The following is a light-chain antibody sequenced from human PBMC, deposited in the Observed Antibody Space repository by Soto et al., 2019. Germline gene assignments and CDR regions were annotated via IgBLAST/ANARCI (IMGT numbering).Light chain of an antibody. CDR2: DAY. Sequence: EIVCTQSPATLSLSPGERATLSCRASQSIGLAIAWYQPKPGQAHRLIIFDAYQRATGIPDRFRGSGSGTDFTLSISSLEPEDLAVYYCQKRTDRPQWTFGQGAKVDIK. CDR1: QSIGLA. J-gene: IGKJ1*01. V-gene: IGKV3-11*01. CDR3: QKRTDRPQWT.